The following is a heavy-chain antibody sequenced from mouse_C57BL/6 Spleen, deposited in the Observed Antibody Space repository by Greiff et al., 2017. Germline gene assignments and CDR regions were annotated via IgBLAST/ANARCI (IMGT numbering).Heavy chain of an antibody. CDR3: ARSSYYSNLDY. CDR2: ISNGGGST. V-gene: IGHV5-12*01. CDR1: GFTFSDYY. Sequence: EVMLVESGGGLVQPGGSLKLSCAASGFTFSDYYMYWVRQTPEKRLEWVAYISNGGGSTYYPDTVKGRFTISRDNAKNTLYLQMSRLKSEDTAMYYCARSSYYSNLDYWGQGTTLTVSS. D-gene: IGHD2-5*01. J-gene: IGHJ2*01.